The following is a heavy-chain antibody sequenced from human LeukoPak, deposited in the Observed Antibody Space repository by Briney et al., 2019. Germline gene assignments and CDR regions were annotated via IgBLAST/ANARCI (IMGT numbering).Heavy chain of an antibody. J-gene: IGHJ4*02. CDR1: GDSISTYY. V-gene: IGHV4-4*07. Sequence: SETLSLTCSVSGDSISTYYWSWIRQPAGKRLEWIGRIYASGSAEYNPSLKSRVSMSIDTSKYHFSLDLTSVTAADTAAYFCARGYVHGDYWGQGILVIVSS. D-gene: IGHD3-16*01. CDR3: ARGYVHGDY. CDR2: IYASGSA.